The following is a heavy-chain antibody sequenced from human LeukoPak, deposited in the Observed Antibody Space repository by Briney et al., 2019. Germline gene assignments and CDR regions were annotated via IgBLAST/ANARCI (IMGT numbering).Heavy chain of an antibody. D-gene: IGHD2-15*01. CDR3: ARDRCSGGNCAFDS. CDR2: VSTYNGNT. Sequence: GASVKVSCKTSGYSFTTYSINWVRQAPGQGLEWMGRVSTYNGNTKSSQKFQGRVTMTTDTSTSTVYMELASPSSDDTASYYCARDRCSGGNCAFDSWGQGTLVTVSS. V-gene: IGHV1-18*01. CDR1: GYSFTTYS. J-gene: IGHJ4*02.